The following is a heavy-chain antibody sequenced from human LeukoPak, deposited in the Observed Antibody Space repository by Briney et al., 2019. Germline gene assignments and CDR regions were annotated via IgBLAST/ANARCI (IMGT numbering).Heavy chain of an antibody. CDR1: GFTFSSYS. V-gene: IGHV3-21*01. CDR3: ATEPPPLLTTTYGDRDRNY. Sequence: GGSLRLSCAASGFTFSSYSMNWVRQAPGKGLEWVSSISSSSSYIYYADSVKGRFTISRDNAKNSLYLQMNSLRAEDTAVYYCATEPPPLLTTTYGDRDRNYWGQGTLVTVSS. J-gene: IGHJ4*02. CDR2: ISSSSSYI. D-gene: IGHD4-17*01.